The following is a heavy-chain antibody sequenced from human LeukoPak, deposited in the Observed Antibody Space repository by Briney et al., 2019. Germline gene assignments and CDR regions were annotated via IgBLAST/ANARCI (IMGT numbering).Heavy chain of an antibody. CDR1: GGSISSGSYY. Sequence: TLSLTCTVSGGSISSGSYYWSWIRQPPGKGLEWIGRIYTSGSTNYNPSLKSRVTISVDTSKNQFSLRLSSVTAADTAVYYCARSNYGGNFDYWGQGTLVTVSS. J-gene: IGHJ4*02. CDR2: IYTSGST. CDR3: ARSNYGGNFDY. V-gene: IGHV4-61*02. D-gene: IGHD4-23*01.